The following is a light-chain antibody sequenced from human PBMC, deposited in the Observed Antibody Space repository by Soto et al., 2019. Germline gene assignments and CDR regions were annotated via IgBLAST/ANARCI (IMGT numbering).Light chain of an antibody. CDR2: EVS. V-gene: IGLV2-14*01. CDR1: SRDVGGYNY. CDR3: RSYTSSSTYV. Sequence: SVLTPNASVSGPPGQSITNSCTGTSRDVGGYNYVSWYQQHPGKAPKLMIYEVSNRPSGVSNRFSGSKSGNTASLTISGLQAEDEADYYCRSYTSSSTYVFXTGTKLTVL. J-gene: IGLJ1*01.